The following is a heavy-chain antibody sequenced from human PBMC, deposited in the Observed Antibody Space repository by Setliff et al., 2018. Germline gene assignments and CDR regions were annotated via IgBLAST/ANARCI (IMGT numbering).Heavy chain of an antibody. D-gene: IGHD3-3*01. V-gene: IGHV1-46*01. CDR2: INPSGGST. J-gene: IGHJ3*02. CDR3: ARPLSQFWSGYHTAAFDI. Sequence: PPASVKVSCKASGYTFTSYYMHWVRQAPGQGLEWMGIINPSGGSTRDAQKFQGRGTRTRDTSTSTVYMELSSLRSEDTAVYYCARPLSQFWSGYHTAAFDIWGQGTMVTVSS. CDR1: GYTFTSYY.